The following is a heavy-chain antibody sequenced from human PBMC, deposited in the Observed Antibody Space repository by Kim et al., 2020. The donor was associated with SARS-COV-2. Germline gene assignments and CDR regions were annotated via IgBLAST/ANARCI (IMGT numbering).Heavy chain of an antibody. J-gene: IGHJ4*02. D-gene: IGHD6-13*01. V-gene: IGHV3-23*01. CDR3: AKDSYSSSWYGANFDY. CDR2: ICGSGGST. CDR1: GFTFSSYA. Sequence: GGSLRLSCAASGFTFSSYAMSWVRQAPGKGLEWVSAICGSGGSTYYADSVKGRFTISRDNSKNTLYLQMNSLRAEDTAVYYCAKDSYSSSWYGANFDYWGQGTLVTVSS.